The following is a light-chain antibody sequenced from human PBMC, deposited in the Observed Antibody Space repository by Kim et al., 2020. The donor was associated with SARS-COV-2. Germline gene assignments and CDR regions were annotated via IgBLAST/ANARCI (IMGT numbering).Light chain of an antibody. CDR2: EDD. CDR1: SGSIASNY. J-gene: IGLJ2*01. CDR3: HSYDNSSWI. Sequence: GKTVTISCTRSSGSIASNYVQWYQQRPGGIPTTVIFEDDQRPSGVPVRFSGSIDSSSNSASLTISGLKTEDEADYYCHSYDNSSWIFGGGTQLTVL. V-gene: IGLV6-57*01.